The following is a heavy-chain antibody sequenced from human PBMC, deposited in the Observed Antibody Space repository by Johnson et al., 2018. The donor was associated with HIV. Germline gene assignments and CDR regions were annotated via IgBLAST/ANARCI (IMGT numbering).Heavy chain of an antibody. CDR2: ISYDGSNK. CDR1: GFTFSSYG. V-gene: IGHV3-33*05. CDR3: ASSRANDYGIPDAFPV. D-gene: IGHD4-17*01. Sequence: QVQLVESGGGVVQPGRSLRLSCAASGFTFSSYGMHWVRQAPGKGLEWVAVISYDGSNKYYVDSTKGRFTISRDNAKNSVYLQMNSLRAEDTALYYCASSRANDYGIPDAFPVWGQGTMVTVSS. J-gene: IGHJ3*01.